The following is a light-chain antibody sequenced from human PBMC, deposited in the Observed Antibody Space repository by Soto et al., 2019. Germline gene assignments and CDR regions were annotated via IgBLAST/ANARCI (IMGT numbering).Light chain of an antibody. CDR3: HQRQSWPRT. CDR1: QTVRND. J-gene: IGKJ1*01. Sequence: EIVMTQSPATLSVSPGERATLSCRASQTVRNDFAWYQQKPGQAPRLLIYGASIRATGIPVRFRGSGSGTEFTLTISSLQSEDFAVYYCHQRQSWPRTFGQGTKVDIK. V-gene: IGKV3-15*01. CDR2: GAS.